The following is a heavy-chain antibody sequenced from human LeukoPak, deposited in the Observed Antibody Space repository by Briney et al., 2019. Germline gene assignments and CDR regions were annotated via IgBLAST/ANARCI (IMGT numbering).Heavy chain of an antibody. CDR3: ARDLGSGWYSFDY. J-gene: IGHJ4*02. CDR1: GFTFDDYG. V-gene: IGHV3-20*04. CDR2: INWNGGST. D-gene: IGHD6-19*01. Sequence: GGSLRLSCAASGFTFDDYGMSWVRQAPGKGLEWASGINWNGGSTGYADSVKGRFTISRESAKNSLYLQMNSLRDEDTALYYCARDLGSGWYSFDYWGQGTLVTVSS.